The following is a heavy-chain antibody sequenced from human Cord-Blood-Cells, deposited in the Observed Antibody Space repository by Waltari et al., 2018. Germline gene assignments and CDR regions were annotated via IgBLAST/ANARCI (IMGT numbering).Heavy chain of an antibody. CDR2: INHSGST. CDR3: ARLYYFDY. Sequence: QVQLQQWGAGLLKPSETLSLTCAVYGGSFSGYYWSWIRQPPGKGLEWIGEINHSGSTNSNPSLKSRVTISVDTSKNQFSLKLSSVTAADTAVYYCARLYYFDYWGQGTLVTVSS. CDR1: GGSFSGYY. J-gene: IGHJ4*02. V-gene: IGHV4-34*01.